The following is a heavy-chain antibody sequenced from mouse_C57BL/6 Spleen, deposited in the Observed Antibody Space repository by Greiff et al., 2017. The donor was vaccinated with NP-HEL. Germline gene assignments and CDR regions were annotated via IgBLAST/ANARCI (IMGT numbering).Heavy chain of an antibody. Sequence: QVQLQQSGAELVKPGASVKISCKASGYAFSSYWMNWVKQRPGKGLEWIGQIYPGDGDTNYNGKFKGKATLNADKSSSTAYMQLSSLTSEDSAVYFCAREGYGSSHWYFDVWGTGTTVTVSS. D-gene: IGHD1-1*01. J-gene: IGHJ1*03. CDR1: GYAFSSYW. CDR3: AREGYGSSHWYFDV. CDR2: IYPGDGDT. V-gene: IGHV1-80*01.